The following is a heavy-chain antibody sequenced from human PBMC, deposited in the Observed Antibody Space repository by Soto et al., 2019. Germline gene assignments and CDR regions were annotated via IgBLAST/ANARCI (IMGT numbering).Heavy chain of an antibody. Sequence: QVQLVESGGGVVQPGRSLRLSCAASGFTFSSYGMHWVRQAPGKGLEWVAVIWYDGSNKYYADYVKGRFTISRDNSKNTLYLQMNSLRAEDTAVYYCARVAVTDYYYYYMDVWGKGTTVTVSS. CDR2: IWYDGSNK. D-gene: IGHD4-4*01. CDR3: ARVAVTDYYYYYMDV. V-gene: IGHV3-33*01. J-gene: IGHJ6*03. CDR1: GFTFSSYG.